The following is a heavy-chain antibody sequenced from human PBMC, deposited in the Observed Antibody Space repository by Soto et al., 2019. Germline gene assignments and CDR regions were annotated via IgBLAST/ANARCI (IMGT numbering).Heavy chain of an antibody. Sequence: PPETPSITCPFSGSAFRSFYWTLIRQPPGKGLEWIGYIYYSGVTNYNPSLKSRVTMSVYTSKNQFSLKLSSVTAADTALYYSMIPTPGSGWYTLFVYWGQATMFKVCS. CDR1: GSAFRSFY. J-gene: IGHJ4*01. D-gene: IGHD6-19*01. V-gene: IGHV4-59*01. CDR3: MIPTPGSGWYTLFVY. CDR2: IYYSGVT.